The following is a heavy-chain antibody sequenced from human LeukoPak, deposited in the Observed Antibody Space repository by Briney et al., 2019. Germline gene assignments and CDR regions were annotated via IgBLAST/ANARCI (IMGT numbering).Heavy chain of an antibody. J-gene: IGHJ4*01. V-gene: IGHV4-59*02. D-gene: IGHD7-27*01. CDR2: IYYTGSS. CDR3: ASRKLGNDY. Sequence: SETLSFTCTVSGGSVSDYYWSWIRQSPGKGLEWIGYIYYTGSSSYNPSLRSRVTISADTSKNQFSLKLSSVTAADTAVYYCASRKLGNDYWGQGTLVTVSS. CDR1: GGSVSDYY.